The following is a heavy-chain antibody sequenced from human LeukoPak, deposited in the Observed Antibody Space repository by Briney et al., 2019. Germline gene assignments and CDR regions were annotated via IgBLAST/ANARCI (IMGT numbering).Heavy chain of an antibody. CDR3: ARDPLNDYGDYYGMDV. CDR1: GGTFSSYA. CDR2: IIPIFGTA. J-gene: IGHJ6*04. D-gene: IGHD4-17*01. V-gene: IGHV1-69*01. Sequence: SVKVSCKAFGGTFSSYAISWVRQDPGQGLELIGGIIPIFGTANYAQKFQGRVTITADESTSTAYMELSSLRSEDTAVYYCARDPLNDYGDYYGMDVWGKGTTVTVSS.